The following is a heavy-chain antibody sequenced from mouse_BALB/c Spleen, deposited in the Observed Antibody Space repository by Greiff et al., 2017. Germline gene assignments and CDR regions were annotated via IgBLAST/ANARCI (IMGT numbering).Heavy chain of an antibody. D-gene: IGHD2-4*01. CDR2: ISSGSSTI. J-gene: IGHJ3*01. CDR1: GFTFSSFG. CDR3: ARSGLRQFAY. Sequence: EVKVVESGGGLVQPGGSRKLSCAASGFTFSSFGMHWVRQAPEKGLEWVAYISSGSSTIYYADTVKGRFTISRDNPKNTLFLQMTSLRSEDTAMYYCARSGLRQFAYWGQGTLVTVSA. V-gene: IGHV5-17*02.